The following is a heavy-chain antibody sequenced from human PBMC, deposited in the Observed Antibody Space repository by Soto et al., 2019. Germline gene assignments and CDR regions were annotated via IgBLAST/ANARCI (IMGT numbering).Heavy chain of an antibody. CDR2: ISGSGGST. Sequence: GSLRLSCAASGFTFSSYAMSWVRQAPGKGLEWVSAISGSGGSTYYADSVKGRFTISRDNSKNTLYLQMNSLRAEDTAVYYCAKHLGGYEQFDYWGQGTLVTVSS. D-gene: IGHD5-12*01. CDR1: GFTFSSYA. J-gene: IGHJ4*02. V-gene: IGHV3-23*01. CDR3: AKHLGGYEQFDY.